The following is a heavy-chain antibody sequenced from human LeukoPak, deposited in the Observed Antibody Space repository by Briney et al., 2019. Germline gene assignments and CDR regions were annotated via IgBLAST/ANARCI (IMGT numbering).Heavy chain of an antibody. V-gene: IGHV4-34*01. Sequence: SETLSLTCAVYGGSFSGYYWSWIRQPPGKGLEWIGEINHSGSTNYNPSLKSRVTISVDTSKNQFSLKLSSVTAADTAVYYCARGRFSFLGYWGQGTLVTVSS. CDR1: GGSFSGYY. CDR3: ARGRFSFLGY. J-gene: IGHJ4*02. D-gene: IGHD5-18*01. CDR2: INHSGST.